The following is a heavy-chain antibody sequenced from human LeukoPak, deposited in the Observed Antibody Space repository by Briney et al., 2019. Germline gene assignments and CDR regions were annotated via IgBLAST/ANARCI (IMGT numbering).Heavy chain of an antibody. J-gene: IGHJ4*02. D-gene: IGHD3-22*01. V-gene: IGHV1-46*01. CDR3: ARGPGPADDGGGYCFDY. Sequence: PGASVKVSCKASGYTFTSYYLYWVRQAPGQGLEWMGVINPSGGSTTSAQKLQGRVTMTRDTSTSTVYMELRSLRSEDTAVYYCARGPGPADDGGGYCFDYWGQGTLVTVSS. CDR2: INPSGGST. CDR1: GYTFTSYY.